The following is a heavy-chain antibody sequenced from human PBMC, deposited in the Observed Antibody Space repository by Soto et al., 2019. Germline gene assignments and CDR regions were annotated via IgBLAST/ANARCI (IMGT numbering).Heavy chain of an antibody. CDR1: GFTFTSSA. CDR2: IVVGSGNT. J-gene: IGHJ5*02. CDR3: AAALPSQETAAVVAAKT. V-gene: IGHV1-58*01. D-gene: IGHD2-15*01. Sequence: SVKVSCKASGFTFTSSAVQWVRQARGQRLEWIGWIVVGSGNTNYAQKFQERVTITRDMSTSTAYMELSSLRSEDTAVYYCAAALPSQETAAVVAAKTWGQGTRVTVSS.